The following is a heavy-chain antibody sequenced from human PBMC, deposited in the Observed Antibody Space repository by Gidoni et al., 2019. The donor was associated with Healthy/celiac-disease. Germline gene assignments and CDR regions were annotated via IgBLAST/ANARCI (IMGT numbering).Heavy chain of an antibody. CDR2: ISWDGGST. D-gene: IGHD3-10*01. V-gene: IGHV3-43*01. CDR3: AKDGSHRGDFDY. J-gene: IGHJ4*02. CDR1: GFTFDDST. Sequence: EVQLVESGGVVVQPGGSLRLSCATSGFTFDDSTMHWVRQAPGKGLEWVSLISWDGGSTYYADSVKGRFTISRDNSKNSLYLQMNSLRTEDTALYYCAKDGSHRGDFDYWGQGTLVTVSS.